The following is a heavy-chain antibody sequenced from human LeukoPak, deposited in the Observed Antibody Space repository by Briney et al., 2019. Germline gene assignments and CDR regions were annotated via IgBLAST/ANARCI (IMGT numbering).Heavy chain of an antibody. V-gene: IGHV4-39*07. CDR3: ARDGHCSGGSCYGTNDFDY. Sequence: PSETLSLTCTVSGGSISSSSYYWGWIRQPPGKGLEWIGSIYYSGSTYYNPSLKSRVTISVDTSKNQFSLKLSSVTAADTAVYYCARDGHCSGGSCYGTNDFDYWGQGTLVTVSS. J-gene: IGHJ4*02. D-gene: IGHD2-15*01. CDR1: GGSISSSSYY. CDR2: IYYSGST.